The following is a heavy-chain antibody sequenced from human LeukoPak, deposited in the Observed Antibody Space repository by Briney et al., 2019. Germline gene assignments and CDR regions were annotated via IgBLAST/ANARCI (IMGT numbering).Heavy chain of an antibody. CDR1: GFTFSDYY. J-gene: IGHJ5*02. D-gene: IGHD6-19*01. V-gene: IGHV3-11*05. Sequence: GGSLRLSCAASGFTFSDYYMSWIRQAPGKGLEWVSYISSSSTYTNYADSVKGRFTISRDNAKNSLYLQMNSLRAEDTAVYYCARDSSGWYGRFDPWGQGTLVTVSS. CDR2: ISSSSTYT. CDR3: ARDSSGWYGRFDP.